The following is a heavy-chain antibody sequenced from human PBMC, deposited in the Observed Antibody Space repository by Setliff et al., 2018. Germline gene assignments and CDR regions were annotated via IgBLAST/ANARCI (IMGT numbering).Heavy chain of an antibody. CDR1: GGSISSYY. D-gene: IGHD2-15*01. J-gene: IGHJ2*01. Sequence: SETLSLTCTVSGGSISSYYWSWIRQPPGKGLEWIGYIYYSGSTNYNPSLKSRVTISVDTSKNQFSLKLSYVTAADTAGYYCARYSILYWYFDSWGRGTLVTVSS. CDR3: ARYSILYWYFDS. CDR2: IYYSGST. V-gene: IGHV4-59*01.